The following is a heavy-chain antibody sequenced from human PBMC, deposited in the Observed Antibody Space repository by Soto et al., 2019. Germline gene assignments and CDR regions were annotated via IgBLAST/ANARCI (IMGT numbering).Heavy chain of an antibody. V-gene: IGHV4-34*01. Sequence: SETLSLTCAVYGGSFSGYYWSWIRQPPGKGLEWIGEINHSGSTNYNPSLKSRVTISVDTSKNQFSLKLSSVTAADTAVYYCARDDCTNGVCLIKYWGQGTLVTVSS. CDR2: INHSGST. CDR3: ARDDCTNGVCLIKY. D-gene: IGHD2-8*01. J-gene: IGHJ4*02. CDR1: GGSFSGYY.